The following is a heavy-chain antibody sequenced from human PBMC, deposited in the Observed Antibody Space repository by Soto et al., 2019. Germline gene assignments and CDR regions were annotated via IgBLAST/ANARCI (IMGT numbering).Heavy chain of an antibody. CDR1: GYTFTSYA. D-gene: IGHD2-15*01. V-gene: IGHV1-3*01. CDR3: ARESKSGLLHDAFDI. Sequence: ASVKVSCKASGYTFTSYAMHWVRQAPGQRLEWMGWINAGNGNTKYSQKFQGRVTITRDTSASTAYMELSSLRSEDTAVYYCARESKSGLLHDAFDIWGQGTMVTVSS. J-gene: IGHJ3*02. CDR2: INAGNGNT.